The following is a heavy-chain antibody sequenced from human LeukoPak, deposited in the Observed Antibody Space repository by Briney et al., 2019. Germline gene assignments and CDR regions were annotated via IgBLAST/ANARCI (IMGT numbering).Heavy chain of an antibody. Sequence: SQTLSLTCTVSGGSISSGGYYWSWLRQHSGKGLEWIVYIYYSGSTYYNPSLKSRVTISVDTSKNQFSLKLSSVTAADTAVYYCARDSGSYYPWFDPWGQGTLVTVSS. CDR2: IYYSGST. V-gene: IGHV4-31*03. CDR3: ARDSGSYYPWFDP. D-gene: IGHD1-26*01. CDR1: GGSISSGGYY. J-gene: IGHJ5*02.